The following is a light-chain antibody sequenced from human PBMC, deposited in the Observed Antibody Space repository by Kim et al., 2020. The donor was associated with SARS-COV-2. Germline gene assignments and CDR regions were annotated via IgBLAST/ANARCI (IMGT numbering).Light chain of an antibody. J-gene: IGKJ2*01. Sequence: LSPGERATRSCRASQGVSSRYLAWYQQNPGQAPRLLIYDASSRATGITDRFSGSGSGTDFTLTISRLEPEDFAVYYCQQYGSSPGTFGQGTKLEI. CDR3: QQYGSSPGT. V-gene: IGKV3-20*01. CDR1: QGVSSRY. CDR2: DAS.